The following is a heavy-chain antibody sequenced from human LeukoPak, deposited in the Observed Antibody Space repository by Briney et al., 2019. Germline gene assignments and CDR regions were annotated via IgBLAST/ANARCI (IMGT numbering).Heavy chain of an antibody. Sequence: SETLSLTCAVSGGSISSSDWWTWVRQPPGKGLEWVGEIHHSGSTSYNPSLKSRVTISVDKSKNRFSLKLSSVTAADTAVYYCARGYYDSSGPMGGYYYYMDVWGKGTTVTISS. CDR3: ARGYYDSSGPMGGYYYYMDV. CDR1: GGSISSSDW. J-gene: IGHJ6*03. CDR2: IHHSGST. D-gene: IGHD3-22*01. V-gene: IGHV4-4*02.